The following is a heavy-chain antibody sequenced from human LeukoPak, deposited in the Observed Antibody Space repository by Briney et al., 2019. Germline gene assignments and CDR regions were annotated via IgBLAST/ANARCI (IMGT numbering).Heavy chain of an antibody. D-gene: IGHD4-17*01. J-gene: IGHJ5*02. Sequence: GASVNLSLKSSGCTFSSYAISWVRQAPAQGLEWMGVIIPIFGRANYAHKFQDRVTLTADESTSTASMQLSSLRSEDTAVYYCARDQAVSTGGWFDPWGQGTLVTVSS. CDR3: ARDQAVSTGGWFDP. V-gene: IGHV1-69*01. CDR1: GCTFSSYA. CDR2: IIPIFGRA.